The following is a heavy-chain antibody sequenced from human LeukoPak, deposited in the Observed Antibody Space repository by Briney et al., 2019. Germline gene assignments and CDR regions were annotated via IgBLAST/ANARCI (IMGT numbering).Heavy chain of an antibody. CDR1: GYTFTSYD. V-gene: IGHV1-8*03. D-gene: IGHD3-22*01. J-gene: IGHJ3*01. Sequence: ASVKVSCKASGYTFTSYDINWVRQATGQGLEWMGWMNPNSGNTGYAQKFQGRVTITRNTSISTAYMELSTLKASDTAIYYCARRYDTSVYWTIWGQGTMVTVSS. CDR3: ARRYDTSVYWTI. CDR2: MNPNSGNT.